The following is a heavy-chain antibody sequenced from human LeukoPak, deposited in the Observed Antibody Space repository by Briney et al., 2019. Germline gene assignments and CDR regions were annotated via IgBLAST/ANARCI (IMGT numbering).Heavy chain of an antibody. CDR3: ARGWYEKGGY. CDR1: GFTFSNYG. Sequence: GGSLRLSCATSGFTFSNYGMHWVRQAPGKGLEWVAVISYDGSNKYYADSVKGRFTISRDNSKNTLYLQMNSLRDEDTAVYYCARGWYEKGGYWGQGTLVTVSS. V-gene: IGHV3-30*03. D-gene: IGHD6-13*01. J-gene: IGHJ4*02. CDR2: ISYDGSNK.